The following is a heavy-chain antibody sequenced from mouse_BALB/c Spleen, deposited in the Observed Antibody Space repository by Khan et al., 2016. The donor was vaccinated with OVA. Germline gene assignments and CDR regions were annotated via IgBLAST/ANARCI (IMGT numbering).Heavy chain of an antibody. V-gene: IGHV1-4*01. CDR2: INPRSGYT. J-gene: IGHJ4*01. CDR3: ARRTTGYSMDY. D-gene: IGHD2-14*01. CDR1: GYTFTSNT. Sequence: VQLQESGAELARPGASVRMSCKASGYTFTSNTMHWVKKRPGQGLEWIGYINPRSGYTTFNQNFKDKAPLTADKSSSPAYMQLSSLTSEDSAVYYWARRTTGYSMDYWGQGTSVTVSS.